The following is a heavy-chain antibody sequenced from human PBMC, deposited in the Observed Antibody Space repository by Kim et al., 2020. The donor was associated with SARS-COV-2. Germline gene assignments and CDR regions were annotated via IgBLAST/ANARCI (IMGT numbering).Heavy chain of an antibody. J-gene: IGHJ6*02. CDR1: GFSFSNCG. V-gene: IGHV3-30*03. D-gene: IGHD1-26*01. Sequence: GGSLRLSCAASGFSFSNCGMHWVRQVPGKGLEWVAVISSDGGEKYYLDSVKGRITISRDNSKNTLYLQMTSLINEDTAVYVCASTPYSGTYYWVDVWGLGTTVIVSS. CDR2: ISSDGGEK. CDR3: ASTPYSGTYYWVDV.